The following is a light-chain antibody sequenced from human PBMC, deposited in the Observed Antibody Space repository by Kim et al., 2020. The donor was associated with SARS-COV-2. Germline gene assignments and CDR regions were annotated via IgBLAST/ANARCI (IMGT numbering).Light chain of an antibody. Sequence: SVSPGDGAILSCRASQSINSNLAWYQQRPGQAPRLLIYGASTRATGIPARFSGTGSGTEFTLFITSLQSEDFAVYFCQQYDNWPWTFGQGTKLEI. CDR1: QSINSN. CDR3: QQYDNWPWT. CDR2: GAS. J-gene: IGKJ1*01. V-gene: IGKV3-15*01.